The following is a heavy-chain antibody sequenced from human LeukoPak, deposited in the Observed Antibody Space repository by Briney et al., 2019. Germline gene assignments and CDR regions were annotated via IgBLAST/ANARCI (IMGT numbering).Heavy chain of an antibody. V-gene: IGHV3-21*01. CDR3: ARVYYYDSSGYLGSGAFDI. CDR2: ISSSSSYI. J-gene: IGHJ3*02. Sequence: GGSLRLSCAASGFTFSSYSMNWVRQAPGKGLEWVSSISSSSSYIYYADSVKGRFTISRDNAKNSLYLQMNSLRAEDTAVYYCARVYYYDSSGYLGSGAFDIWGQGTIVTVSS. D-gene: IGHD3-22*01. CDR1: GFTFSSYS.